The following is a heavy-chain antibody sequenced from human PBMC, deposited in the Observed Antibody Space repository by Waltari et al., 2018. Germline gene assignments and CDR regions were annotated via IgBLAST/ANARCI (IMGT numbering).Heavy chain of an antibody. J-gene: IGHJ5*02. Sequence: QVQLQESGPGLVKPSETLSITCIVSGGSISGNYWTWIRQPAGKGLEWIGRIYSSGSTNYNPSLKSRVAMSIDTSKNQFSLKLTSVTAADTAVYYCARPKWRTSWKMGEFDPWGQGTLVTVSS. CDR1: GGSISGNY. V-gene: IGHV4-4*07. D-gene: IGHD2-2*01. CDR3: ARPKWRTSWKMGEFDP. CDR2: IYSSGST.